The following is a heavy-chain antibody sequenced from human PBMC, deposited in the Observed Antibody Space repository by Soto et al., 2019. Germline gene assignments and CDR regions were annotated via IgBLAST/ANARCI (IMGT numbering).Heavy chain of an antibody. V-gene: IGHV3-43D*03. CDR2: ISWDGGST. CDR1: GFNFDDYA. CDR3: AKDMWANRTWDWRSGAFDI. D-gene: IGHD6-19*01. Sequence: GGSLRLSCAASGFNFDDYAMHWVRQAPGKGLEGVSLISWDGGSTYYADSVKGRFTICRDNSNNSLYLQMNSLRAEDLALYYCAKDMWANRTWDWRSGAFDIWGQGTMVTVSS. J-gene: IGHJ3*02.